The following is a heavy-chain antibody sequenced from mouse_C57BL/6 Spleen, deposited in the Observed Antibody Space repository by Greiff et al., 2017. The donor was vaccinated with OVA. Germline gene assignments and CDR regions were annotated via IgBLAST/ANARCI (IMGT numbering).Heavy chain of an antibody. D-gene: IGHD4-1*01. V-gene: IGHV1-80*01. CDR3: ARGANWDVWYFDV. Sequence: VQLQQSGAELVKPGASVKISCKASGYAFSSYWMNWVKQRPGKGLEWIGQIYPGDGDTNYNGKFKGKATLTADKSSSTAYMQLSSLTSEDSAVYFCARGANWDVWYFDVWGTGTTVTVSS. J-gene: IGHJ1*03. CDR2: IYPGDGDT. CDR1: GYAFSSYW.